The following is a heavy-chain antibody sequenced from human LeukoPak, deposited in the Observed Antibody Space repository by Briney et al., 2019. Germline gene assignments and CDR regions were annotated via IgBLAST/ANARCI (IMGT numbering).Heavy chain of an antibody. V-gene: IGHV3-7*03. CDR2: IKQDGSEK. D-gene: IGHD6-6*01. CDR1: GFTFSSYW. J-gene: IGHJ6*03. CDR3: AKVSSYYYYYMDV. Sequence: GGSLRLSCAASGFTFSSYWMSWVRQAPGKGLEWVANIKQDGSEKYYVDSVKGRFTISRDNAKNSLYLQMNSLRAEDTAVYYCAKVSSYYYYYMDVWGKGTTVTASS.